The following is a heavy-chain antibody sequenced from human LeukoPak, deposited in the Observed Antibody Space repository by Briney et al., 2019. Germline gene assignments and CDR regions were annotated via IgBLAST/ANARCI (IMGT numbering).Heavy chain of an antibody. Sequence: SESLSLTCTVSGGSINGYSWTWIRQPPGKGLEWIGYIYYTGNSYYNPSLKSPVTISVDTSKNQFSLKLSSVTAADTAVYFCARGGGYYGSSVLYFNYWGQGTLVTVS. V-gene: IGHV4-59*01. D-gene: IGHD3-22*01. CDR3: ARGGGYYGSSVLYFNY. CDR1: GGSINGYS. CDR2: IYYTGNS. J-gene: IGHJ4*02.